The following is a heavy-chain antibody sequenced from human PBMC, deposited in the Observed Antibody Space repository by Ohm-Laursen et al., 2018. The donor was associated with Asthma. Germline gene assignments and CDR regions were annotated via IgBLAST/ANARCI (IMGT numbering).Heavy chain of an antibody. V-gene: IGHV3-7*05. CDR1: GLPFSNFW. J-gene: IGHJ3*02. Sequence: GSLRLSCAASGLPFSNFWMSWVRQAPGKGLEWVANIYPDGGEKYYVDSVDGRFTISRDNSKNTIYLQMNSLRAEDTAVYYCAISLTTPGAFDIWGQGTMITVSS. D-gene: IGHD1/OR15-1a*01. CDR2: IYPDGGEK. CDR3: AISLTTPGAFDI.